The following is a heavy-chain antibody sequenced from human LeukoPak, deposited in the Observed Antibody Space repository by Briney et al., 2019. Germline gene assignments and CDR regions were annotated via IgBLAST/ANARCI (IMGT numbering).Heavy chain of an antibody. J-gene: IGHJ3*02. CDR3: ARHSMLSSTYFGVSDI. Sequence: SETLSLTCSVSGDSISRYYWNWIRQPAGGGLEWIVRIFTGGFINYNPSLSSRVTVSLDTSKNQVSLKLTSLTAADTAVYYCARHSMLSSTYFGVSDIWGQGTTVTVSS. CDR1: GDSISRYY. CDR2: IFTGGFI. V-gene: IGHV4-4*07. D-gene: IGHD6-13*01.